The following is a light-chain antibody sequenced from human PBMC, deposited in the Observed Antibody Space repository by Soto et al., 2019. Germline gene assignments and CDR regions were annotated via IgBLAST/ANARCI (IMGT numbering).Light chain of an antibody. CDR2: YAS. Sequence: DIQMTQSPSTLSASVGDGVTITCRASQSISNWLAWYQQKPGKAPKVLIYYASSLQSEVPSRFSGSGSGTDFTLTISSLQPDDFATYYCQQYDSYPLTFCGGTKVEIK. J-gene: IGKJ4*01. V-gene: IGKV1-5*01. CDR3: QQYDSYPLT. CDR1: QSISNW.